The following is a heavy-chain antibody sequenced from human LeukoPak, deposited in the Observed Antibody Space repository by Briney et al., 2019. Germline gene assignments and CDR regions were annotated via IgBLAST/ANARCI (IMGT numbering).Heavy chain of an antibody. CDR2: ISGSSTYI. J-gene: IGHJ5*02. CDR1: GFTFSGYS. D-gene: IGHD5-12*01. Sequence: GGSLRLSCAASGFTFSGYSMSWVRQAPGKGLEWVSSISGSSTYIFYADSVKGRFTISRDNAQNSLYLQMNSLRAEDTAVYYCASDLPDATTWGQGTLVTVSS. CDR3: ASDLPDATT. V-gene: IGHV3-21*01.